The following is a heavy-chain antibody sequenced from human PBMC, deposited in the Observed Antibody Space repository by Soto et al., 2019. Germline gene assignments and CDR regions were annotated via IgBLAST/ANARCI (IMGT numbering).Heavy chain of an antibody. D-gene: IGHD3-22*01. J-gene: IGHJ4*02. CDR2: IHYRGST. V-gene: IGHV4-39*01. CDR3: AAHDSGGYYSEY. CDR1: GDSVTISDYY. Sequence: QLQLQESGPGLVKPSEPLSLPCTVSGDSVTISDYYWGWIRQPPGKGLEWIGSIHYRGSTYYNPSLKSRVTISGDTSKKQFSLKLTSVTAADAAVYYCAAHDSGGYYSEYWGQGTLVTVSA.